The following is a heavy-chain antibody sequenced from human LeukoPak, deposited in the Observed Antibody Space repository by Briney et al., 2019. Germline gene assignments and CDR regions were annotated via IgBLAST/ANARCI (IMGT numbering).Heavy chain of an antibody. CDR3: ARDDVGYYDSSGYYYARLGY. D-gene: IGHD3-22*01. Sequence: SETLSLTCTVSGGSISSSSYYWGWIRQPPGKGLEWIGSIYYSGSTNYNPSLKSRVTISVDTSKNQFSLQLNSVTPEDTAVYYCARDDVGYYDSSGYYYARLGYWGQGTLVTVSS. V-gene: IGHV4-39*07. J-gene: IGHJ4*02. CDR2: IYYSGST. CDR1: GGSISSSSYY.